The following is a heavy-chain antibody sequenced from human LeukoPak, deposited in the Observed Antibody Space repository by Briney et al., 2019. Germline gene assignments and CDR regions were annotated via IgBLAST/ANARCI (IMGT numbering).Heavy chain of an antibody. V-gene: IGHV3-43*02. CDR1: AFTFEDYA. J-gene: IGHJ2*01. CDR2: SSDSGGSA. CDR3: AKAGLRRLDGYNYRNGYWFFDL. Sequence: GGSLTRDCAGAAFTFEDYALLWIRQVPGKCLDWASVSSDSGGSAVYADSVKCRFTVSRDNDKDSLYLQMNGLGTDDTAVYYCAKAGLRRLDGYNYRNGYWFFDLWGRGTQVSVSS. D-gene: IGHD5-24*01.